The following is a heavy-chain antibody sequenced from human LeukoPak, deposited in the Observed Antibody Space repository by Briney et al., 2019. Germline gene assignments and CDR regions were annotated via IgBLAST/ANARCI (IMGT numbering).Heavy chain of an antibody. Sequence: SETLSLTCAVYGGSSSGYYWSWIRQPPGKGLEWIGEINHSGSTNYNPSLKSRVTISVDTSKNQFSLKLSSVTAADTAVYYCARRRNYASFDPWGQGTLVTVSS. D-gene: IGHD1-7*01. CDR3: ARRRNYASFDP. V-gene: IGHV4-34*01. CDR1: GGSSSGYY. J-gene: IGHJ5*02. CDR2: INHSGST.